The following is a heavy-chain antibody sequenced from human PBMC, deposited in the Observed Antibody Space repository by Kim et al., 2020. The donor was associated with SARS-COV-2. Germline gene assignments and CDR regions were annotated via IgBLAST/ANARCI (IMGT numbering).Heavy chain of an antibody. J-gene: IGHJ3*02. V-gene: IGHV5-51*01. D-gene: IGHD2-15*01. CDR1: GYSFTSYW. Sequence: GESLKISCKGSGYSFTSYWIGWVRQMPGKGLEWMGIIYPGDSDTRYSPSFQGQVTISADKSISTAYLQWSSLKASDTAMYYCARPGYCSGGSCYPDAFDIWGQETIGTVSS. CDR3: ARPGYCSGGSCYPDAFDI. CDR2: IYPGDSDT.